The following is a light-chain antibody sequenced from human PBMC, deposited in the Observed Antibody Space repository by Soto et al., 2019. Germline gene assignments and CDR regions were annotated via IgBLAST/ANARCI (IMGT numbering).Light chain of an antibody. CDR3: QQYGSPPWT. CDR1: QSVSSNY. V-gene: IGKV3-20*01. J-gene: IGKJ1*01. CDR2: GAS. Sequence: EIVLTQSPGTLSLSPGERATLSCRASQSVSSNYLAWYQQKPGQAPRLLIYGASSRATGIPDGFSGSGSGTDFTLTISRLEPEDFAVYYCQQYGSPPWTFGQGTKVEIK.